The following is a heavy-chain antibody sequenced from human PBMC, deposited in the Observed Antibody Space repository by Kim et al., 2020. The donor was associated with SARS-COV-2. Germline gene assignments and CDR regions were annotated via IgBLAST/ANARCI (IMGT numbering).Heavy chain of an antibody. Sequence: GGSLRLSCLASGFTFGSYALSWVRQAPGKGLEWVSGISGSGSSTFYADSVKGRFTISRDNSENTLHLQMNSLRAEDTAVYYCAKSAWARSYDSSGTDAFDNWGQGTMVTVSS. J-gene: IGHJ3*02. D-gene: IGHD3-22*01. CDR3: AKSAWARSYDSSGTDAFDN. V-gene: IGHV3-23*01. CDR2: ISGSGSST. CDR1: GFTFGSYA.